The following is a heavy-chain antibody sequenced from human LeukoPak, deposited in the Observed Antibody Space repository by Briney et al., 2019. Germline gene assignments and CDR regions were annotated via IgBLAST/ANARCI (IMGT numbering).Heavy chain of an antibody. CDR2: IYYSGST. J-gene: IGHJ5*02. D-gene: IGHD3-9*01. CDR3: ARLYYDILTGENWFDP. Sequence: SSETLSLTCTVSGGSISSYYWSWIRQPPGKGLEWIGYIYYSGSTNYNPSLKSRVTISVDTSKNQFSLKLSPVTAADTAVYYCARLYYDILTGENWFDPWGQGTLVTVSS. CDR1: GGSISSYY. V-gene: IGHV4-59*01.